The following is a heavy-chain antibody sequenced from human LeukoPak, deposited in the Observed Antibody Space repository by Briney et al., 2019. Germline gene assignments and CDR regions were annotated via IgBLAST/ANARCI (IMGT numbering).Heavy chain of an antibody. D-gene: IGHD2-2*01. Sequence: SETLSLTCTVSGGSVSSGSYYWSWIRQPPGKGLEWIGEINHSGSTNYNPSLKSRVTISVDTSKNQFSLKLSSVTAADTAVYYCARKNCSSTSCYDYWGQGTLVTVSS. CDR2: INHSGST. CDR3: ARKNCSSTSCYDY. V-gene: IGHV4-39*07. J-gene: IGHJ4*02. CDR1: GGSVSSGSYY.